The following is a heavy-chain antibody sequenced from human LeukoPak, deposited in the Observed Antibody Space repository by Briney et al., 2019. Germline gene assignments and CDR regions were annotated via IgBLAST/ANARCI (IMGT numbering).Heavy chain of an antibody. J-gene: IGHJ4*02. CDR1: GGTFSCYA. CDR3: AREGYSGYDSGY. D-gene: IGHD5-12*01. V-gene: IGHV1-69*13. CDR2: IIPIFSTA. Sequence: SVKVSCKASGGTFSCYAISWVRQAPGQGLEWMGGIIPIFSTANYAQKFRGRVTITADESTSTAYMELSSLRSEDTAVYYCAREGYSGYDSGYWGQGTLVTVSS.